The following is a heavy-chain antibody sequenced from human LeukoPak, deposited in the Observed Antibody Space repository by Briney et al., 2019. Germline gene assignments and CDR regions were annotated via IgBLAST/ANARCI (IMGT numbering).Heavy chain of an antibody. CDR1: GFTFSSYA. J-gene: IGHJ4*02. V-gene: IGHV3-23*01. D-gene: IGHD4-17*01. CDR2: ISGSGGST. CDR3: AKDIGFADYGDYFDY. Sequence: PGGSLRLSCAASGFTFSSYAMSWVRQAPGKGLEWVSAISGSGGSTNYADSVKGRFTISRDNSKNTLYLQMNSLRAEDTAVYYCAKDIGFADYGDYFDYWGQGTLVTVSS.